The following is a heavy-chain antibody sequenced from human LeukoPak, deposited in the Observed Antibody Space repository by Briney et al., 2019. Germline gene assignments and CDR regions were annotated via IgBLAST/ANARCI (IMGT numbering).Heavy chain of an antibody. Sequence: GGSLRLSCAASGYSFTSYWIGWVRQMPGKGLEWMGIIYPGDSDTRYSPSFQGQVTISADKSISTAYLQWSSLKASDTAMYYCARPLSGYSSLDAFDIWGQGTMVTVSS. V-gene: IGHV5-51*01. CDR3: ARPLSGYSSLDAFDI. D-gene: IGHD6-13*01. CDR2: IYPGDSDT. J-gene: IGHJ3*02. CDR1: GYSFTSYW.